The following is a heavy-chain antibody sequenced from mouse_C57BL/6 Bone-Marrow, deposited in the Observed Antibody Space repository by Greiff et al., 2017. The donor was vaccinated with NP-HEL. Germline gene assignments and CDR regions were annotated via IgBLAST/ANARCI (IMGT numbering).Heavy chain of an antibody. J-gene: IGHJ4*01. CDR1: GYTFTSYG. CDR3: ARSGYCSSYVDAMDY. V-gene: IGHV1-81*01. Sequence: QVQLKQSGAELARPGASVKLSCKASGYTFTSYGISWVKQRTGQGLEWIGEIYPRSGNTYYNEKFKGKATLTADKSSSTAYMELSSLTSEDSAVYSGARSGYCSSYVDAMDYGGRGTAVTVSA. D-gene: IGHD1-1*01. CDR2: IYPRSGNT.